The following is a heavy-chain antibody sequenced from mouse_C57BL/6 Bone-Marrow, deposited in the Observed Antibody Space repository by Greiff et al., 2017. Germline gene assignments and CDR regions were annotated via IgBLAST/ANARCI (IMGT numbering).Heavy chain of an antibody. CDR1: GYAFSSYW. V-gene: IGHV1-80*01. J-gene: IGHJ3*01. D-gene: IGHD1-1*02. CDR3: ARGGGREPFAY. Sequence: QVQLQQSGAELVKPGASVKISCKASGYAFSSYWLNWVQQRPGKGLEWIGQIYPGDGDTNYNGKFKGKATLTADNSSSTAYMPLSSLTSGDSAVYFCARGGGREPFAYWGQGTLVTVSA. CDR2: IYPGDGDT.